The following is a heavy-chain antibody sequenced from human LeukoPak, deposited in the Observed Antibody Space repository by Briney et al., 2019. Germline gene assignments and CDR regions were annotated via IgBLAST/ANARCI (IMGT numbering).Heavy chain of an antibody. CDR2: IHYTGTT. CDR3: ARLSPAAGPWYFDY. J-gene: IGHJ4*02. V-gene: IGHV4-39*01. CDR1: GVSISGSTFY. D-gene: IGHD6-13*01. Sequence: SETLSLTCTVSGVSISGSTFYWAWIRQPPGKGLEWIGNIHYTGTTYYNPSLKSRVTISVDTSKNQFSLKVNSVTAADTAVYHCARLSPAAGPWYFDYWGQGTLVTVSS.